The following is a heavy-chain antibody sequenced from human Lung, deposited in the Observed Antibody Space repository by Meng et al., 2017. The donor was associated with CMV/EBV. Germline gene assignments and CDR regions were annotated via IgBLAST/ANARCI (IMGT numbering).Heavy chain of an antibody. CDR1: VGSTRSYY. Sequence: LSDSVSGMVKPRQSLSLTCTVSVGSTRSYYCICTRQPPAMGRWWIGYLYYRGRADYTHSLKSHVCIAVDTSNDQFSLKLRCVTAGYTPEYFCAIAGGLGVLGPWAQGTLVTVSS. CDR2: LYYRGRA. J-gene: IGHJ5*02. V-gene: IGHV4-59*01. CDR3: AIAGGLGVLGP. D-gene: IGHD3-10*01.